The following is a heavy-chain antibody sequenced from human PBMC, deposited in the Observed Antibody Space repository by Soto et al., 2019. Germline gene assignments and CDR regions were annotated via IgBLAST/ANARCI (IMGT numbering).Heavy chain of an antibody. J-gene: IGHJ6*03. CDR1: GYTFTSYY. Sequence: ASVKVSCKASGYTFTSYYMHWVRQAPGQGLEWMGIINPSGGSTSYAQKFQGRVTMTRDTSTSTVYMELSSLRSEDTAVYYCARGDYDILTGYTTPHLIHRRYYYYYYMDVWGKGTTVTVSS. CDR2: INPSGGST. D-gene: IGHD3-9*01. CDR3: ARGDYDILTGYTTPHLIHRRYYYYYYMDV. V-gene: IGHV1-46*01.